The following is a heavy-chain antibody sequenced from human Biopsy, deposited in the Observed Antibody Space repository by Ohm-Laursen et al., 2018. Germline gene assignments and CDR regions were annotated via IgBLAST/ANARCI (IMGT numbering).Heavy chain of an antibody. CDR2: IHTSGGT. D-gene: IGHD3/OR15-3a*01. CDR3: ARGTGKYYVYGAFDI. Sequence: SETLSLTCAVSGDSISNDYWSWIRQSAGQGLEWIGRIHTSGGTNHNPSLKSRVTMSVDTSKNQFSLKLRSVTAADTAVYYCARGTGKYYVYGAFDIWGQGTMVTVSS. V-gene: IGHV4-4*07. J-gene: IGHJ3*02. CDR1: GDSISNDY.